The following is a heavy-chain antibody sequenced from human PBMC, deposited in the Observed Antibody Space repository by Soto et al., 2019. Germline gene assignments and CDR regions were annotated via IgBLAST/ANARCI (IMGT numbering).Heavy chain of an antibody. CDR2: INPSGGST. CDR3: AIGIPSIGYSSSWLRGWFDP. J-gene: IGHJ5*02. D-gene: IGHD6-13*01. Sequence: VKVSCRESGYTFTSSYMHVLRHATVQVLEWMGIINPSGGSTSYAQKFQGRVTMTRDTSTSTVYMELSRLRSEGTAVYYCAIGIPSIGYSSSWLRGWFDPWGQGTLVTVSS. V-gene: IGHV1-46*01. CDR1: GYTFTSSY.